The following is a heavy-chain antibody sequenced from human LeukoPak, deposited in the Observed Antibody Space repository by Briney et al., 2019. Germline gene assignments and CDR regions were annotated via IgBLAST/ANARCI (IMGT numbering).Heavy chain of an antibody. CDR1: GGSISSSSFF. CDR2: VSYSGTT. CDR3: AKLTCSSTFCPLDY. J-gene: IGHJ4*02. D-gene: IGHD2-2*01. Sequence: SETLSLTCTVSGGSISSSSFFWAWIRQPPGKGLEWIGTVSYSGTTYYSPSLKSRVTISVDTTKNQFSLRLTSVTAADTALYYCAKLTCSSTFCPLDYWGQGTLVTVSS. V-gene: IGHV4-39*01.